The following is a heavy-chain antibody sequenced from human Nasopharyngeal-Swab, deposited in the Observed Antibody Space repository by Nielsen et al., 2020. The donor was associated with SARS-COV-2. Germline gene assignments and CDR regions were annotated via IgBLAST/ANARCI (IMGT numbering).Heavy chain of an antibody. D-gene: IGHD2-2*01. CDR2: INHSGST. CDR3: ARGRCSSTSCRGCSGGSCYYGMDV. Sequence: SQTLSLTCAVYGGSFRGYYWSWIRQPPGKGLEGIGEINHSGSTNYNPSLKSRVTISVDKSKNQFSLKLSTVTAADTAVYYCARGRCSSTSCRGCSGGSCYYGMDVWGQGTTVTVSS. CDR1: GGSFRGYY. V-gene: IGHV4-34*01. J-gene: IGHJ6*02.